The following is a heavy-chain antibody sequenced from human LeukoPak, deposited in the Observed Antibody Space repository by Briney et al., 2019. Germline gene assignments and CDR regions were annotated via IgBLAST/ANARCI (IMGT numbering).Heavy chain of an antibody. CDR2: ISTGSSTI. D-gene: IGHD3-10*01. J-gene: IGHJ4*02. Sequence: GGSLRLSCAASGFTFSSYSMNWVRRAPGKGLEWVSHISTGSSTIYYADSVKGRFTISRDNSEDSLYLQMNSLRVEDTALYYCTKGGGSGTKEVIDYWGQGTLVTVSS. CDR1: GFTFSSYS. V-gene: IGHV3-48*04. CDR3: TKGGGSGTKEVIDY.